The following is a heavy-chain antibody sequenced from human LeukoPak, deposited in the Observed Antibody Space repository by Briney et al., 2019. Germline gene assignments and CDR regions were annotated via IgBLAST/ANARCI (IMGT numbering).Heavy chain of an antibody. CDR3: AKDVCRYNSGCLSFDS. V-gene: IGHV3-23*01. CDR2: ISGSGGST. CDR1: GFTFSSYA. D-gene: IGHD6-19*01. J-gene: IGHJ4*02. Sequence: GGSLRLSCAASGFTFSSYAMSWVRQAPGKGLGWVSAISGSGGSTYYADSVKGRFTISRDTSKSTLYLQMNSLRAQDTAVYYCAKDVCRYNSGCLSFDSWGLGSLVSVSS.